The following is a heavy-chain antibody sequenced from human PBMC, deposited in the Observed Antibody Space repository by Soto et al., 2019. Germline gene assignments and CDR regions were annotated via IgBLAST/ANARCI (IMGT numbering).Heavy chain of an antibody. CDR3: AKVQYDSSGYYRNFHC. V-gene: IGHV1-69*13. CDR2: IIPRFGTA. J-gene: IGHJ4*02. D-gene: IGHD3-22*01. CDR1: GGTFSSYA. Sequence: GASVKVSCKASGGTFSSYAISWVRQAPGQGLEWVGGIIPRFGTANYAQKFQGRVTITADESTSTAYMELSSLRSEDTAMYYCAKVQYDSSGYYRNFHCCDQGPMVTVSS.